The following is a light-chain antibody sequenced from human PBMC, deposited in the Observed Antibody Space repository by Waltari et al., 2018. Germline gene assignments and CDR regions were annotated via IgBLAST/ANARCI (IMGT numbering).Light chain of an antibody. V-gene: IGKV3-15*01. CDR3: QQYNDWPPLT. CDR1: QGVSRF. CDR2: GAS. J-gene: IGKJ4*01. Sequence: CRASQGVSRFVAGYQQKPGQAPRLLIYGASTRATGIPARFSGSGSGTEFTLTISSLQSEDFAVYYCQQYNDWPPLTFGGGTKLEIK.